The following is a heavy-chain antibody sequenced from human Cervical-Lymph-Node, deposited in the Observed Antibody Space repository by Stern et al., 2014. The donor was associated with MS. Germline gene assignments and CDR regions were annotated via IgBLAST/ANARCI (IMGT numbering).Heavy chain of an antibody. CDR1: GGTFSSYA. Sequence: QVQLGQSGAEVKKPGSSGKVSCRASGGTFSSYAISWVRQAPGQGLEWMGGIIPRFDTATYAQKFQDRFKITADESTRTAYMELSSLRSEDTAVYYCAKETGHWFDPWGQGTLVSVSS. J-gene: IGHJ5*02. V-gene: IGHV1-69*01. CDR3: AKETGHWFDP. CDR2: IIPRFDTA.